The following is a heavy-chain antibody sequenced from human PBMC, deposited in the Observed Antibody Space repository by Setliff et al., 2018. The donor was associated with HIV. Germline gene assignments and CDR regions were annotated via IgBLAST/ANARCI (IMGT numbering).Heavy chain of an antibody. CDR2: ISPFNSNT. V-gene: IGHV1-18*01. Sequence: GASVKVSCKASGYTISTYLIAWVRQAPGQGLEWMGWISPFNSNTNYAQKLQGRLTVTTDTSASTAYMELRSLRSDDTAVYYCARATSGTIHDFWGQGTLVTVSS. CDR1: GYTISTYL. CDR3: ARATSGTIHDF. J-gene: IGHJ4*02. D-gene: IGHD3-10*01.